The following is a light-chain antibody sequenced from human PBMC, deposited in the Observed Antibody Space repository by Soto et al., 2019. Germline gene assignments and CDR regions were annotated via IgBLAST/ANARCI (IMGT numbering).Light chain of an antibody. V-gene: IGKV3-11*01. CDR2: NXS. CDR1: HSVIMD. Sequence: SGWMKSPGTLLLAPGERATRYXRASHSVIMDLSWYQQKPGXAPRXXXANXSNRARGSPARFSGSGSGTDFTPTISSREPDDSAVYYCQQRSSRTPPFGGGTKVDIK. J-gene: IGKJ4*01. CDR3: QQRSSRTPP.